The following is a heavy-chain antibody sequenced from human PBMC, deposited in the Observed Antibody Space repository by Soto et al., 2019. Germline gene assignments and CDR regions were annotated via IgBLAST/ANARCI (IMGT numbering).Heavy chain of an antibody. Sequence: SETLSLTCAVYGGSFSGYYWSWIRQPPGKGLEWIGEINHSGSTNYNPSLKSRVTISVDTSKNQFSLKLSSVTAADTAVYYCARGPRITGTQRGSWFDPWGQGTLVTVSS. D-gene: IGHD1-7*01. J-gene: IGHJ5*02. CDR3: ARGPRITGTQRGSWFDP. CDR2: INHSGST. V-gene: IGHV4-34*01. CDR1: GGSFSGYY.